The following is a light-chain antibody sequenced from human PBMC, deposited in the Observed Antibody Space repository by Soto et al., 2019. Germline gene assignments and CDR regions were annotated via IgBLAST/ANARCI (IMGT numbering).Light chain of an antibody. CDR2: GAS. V-gene: IGKV3-20*01. CDR1: QSVSSSY. J-gene: IGKJ1*01. Sequence: EIVLTQSPGTLSLSPGERATLSFSASQSVSSSYLAWYQQKPGQAPRLLIYGASNRATGIPDRFSGSGSGTDFTLTISRLEPEDFAVYYCQQYDSSPRTFGQGTKVDIK. CDR3: QQYDSSPRT.